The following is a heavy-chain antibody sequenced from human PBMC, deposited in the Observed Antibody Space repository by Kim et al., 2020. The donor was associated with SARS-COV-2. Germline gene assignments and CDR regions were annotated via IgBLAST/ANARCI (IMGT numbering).Heavy chain of an antibody. J-gene: IGHJ4*02. CDR3: ARDQKVLRSFTWKYYFDY. CDR1: GYTFTSYD. CDR2: MNPNSGNT. V-gene: IGHV1-8*01. D-gene: IGHD3-16*01. Sequence: ASVKVSCKASGYTFTSYDINWVRQATGQGLEWMGWMNPNSGNTGYAQKFQGRVTMTRNTSISTAYMELSSLRSEDTAVYYCARDQKVLRSFTWKYYFDYWGQGTLVTVSS.